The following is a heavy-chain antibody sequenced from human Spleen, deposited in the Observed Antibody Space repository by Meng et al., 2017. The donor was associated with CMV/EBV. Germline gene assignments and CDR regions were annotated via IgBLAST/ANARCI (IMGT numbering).Heavy chain of an antibody. D-gene: IGHD2-8*02. CDR3: ASHLSVGGY. CDR2: IYHSGST. CDR1: GGSISSSNW. V-gene: IGHV4-4*03. J-gene: IGHJ4*02. Sequence: QVQRRECGPGLGRPPGTLPLPGACSGGSISSSNWWSWVRQPPGKGLEWSGEIYHSGSTNYNPSLKSRVTISVDKSKNQFSLKLSSVTAADTAVYYCASHLSVGGYWGQGTLVTVSS.